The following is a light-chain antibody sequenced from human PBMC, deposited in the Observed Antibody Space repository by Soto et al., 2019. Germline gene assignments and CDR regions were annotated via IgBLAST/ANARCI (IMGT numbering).Light chain of an antibody. CDR1: SSDVGGYKF. J-gene: IGLJ1*01. V-gene: IGLV2-14*01. CDR2: EVN. Sequence: QSALTQPASVSASPGQSITISCTGTSSDVGGYKFVSWYQHHPGKAPKLMIYEVNNRPSGVSNRFSGSKSGNTASLTVSGLQAEDEADYYCSSYAGSDNFVFGTGTKLTVL. CDR3: SSYAGSDNFV.